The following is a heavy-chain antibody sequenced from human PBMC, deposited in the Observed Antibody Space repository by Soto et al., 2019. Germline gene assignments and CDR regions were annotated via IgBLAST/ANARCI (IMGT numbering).Heavy chain of an antibody. CDR1: GLTFSSYW. CDR2: IKQDGSEK. D-gene: IGHD5-12*01. Sequence: PGGSLRLSCAASGLTFSSYWMSWVRQAQEKGQEWVANIKQDGSEKYYVDSVKGRFTISRDNAKNSLYLQMNSLRAEDTAVYYCARDPVYSGSESYVFWDQGPLVTLST. V-gene: IGHV3-7*01. J-gene: IGHJ4*02. CDR3: ARDPVYSGSESYVF.